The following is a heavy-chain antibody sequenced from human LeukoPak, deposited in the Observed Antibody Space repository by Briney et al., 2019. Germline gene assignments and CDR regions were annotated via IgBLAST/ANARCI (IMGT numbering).Heavy chain of an antibody. CDR2: ISGSGGST. CDR3: ARVLIASNDY. CDR1: GFTFSSYA. J-gene: IGHJ4*02. Sequence: PGGSLRLSCAASGFTFSSYAMSWVRQAPGKGLEWVSAISGSGGSTYYADSVKGRFTISRDNAKNSLYLQMNSLRAEDTAVYYCARVLIASNDYWGQGTLVTVSS. V-gene: IGHV3-23*01. D-gene: IGHD2-8*01.